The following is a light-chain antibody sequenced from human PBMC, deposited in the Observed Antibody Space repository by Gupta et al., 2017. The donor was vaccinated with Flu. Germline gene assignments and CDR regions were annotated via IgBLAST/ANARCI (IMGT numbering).Light chain of an antibody. J-gene: IGLJ3*02. CDR1: NLEKKY. CDR3: QAWDITTRV. CDR2: QDN. V-gene: IGLV3-1*01. Sequence: PGQTATITCSGDNLEKKYVCWYQQKPGQSPVLVMYQDNRRPSGIPERFSGSASGNTAILAISGARAMDEADYYCQAWDITTRVFGGGTKLTVL.